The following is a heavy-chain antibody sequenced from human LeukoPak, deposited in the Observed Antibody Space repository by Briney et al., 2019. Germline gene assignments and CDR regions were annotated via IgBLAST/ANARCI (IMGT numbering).Heavy chain of an antibody. V-gene: IGHV3-30*04. D-gene: IGHD3-16*01. CDR3: ARDGGTIMITFGGVIGAFDI. J-gene: IGHJ3*02. Sequence: GGSLRLSCAASGFTFSSYAMHWVRQAPGKGLEWVAVISYDGSNKYYADSVKGRFTISRDNSKNTLYLQMNSLRAEDTAVYYCARDGGTIMITFGGVIGAFDIWGRGTMVTVSS. CDR1: GFTFSSYA. CDR2: ISYDGSNK.